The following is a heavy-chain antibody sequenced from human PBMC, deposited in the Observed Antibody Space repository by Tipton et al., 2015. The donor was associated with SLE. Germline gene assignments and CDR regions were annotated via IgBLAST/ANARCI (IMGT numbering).Heavy chain of an antibody. CDR3: ARHPTRNYGATGFDY. CDR1: SGSISSSNYY. J-gene: IGHJ4*02. Sequence: TLSLTCTVSSGSISSSNYYWGWIRQPPGEGLEWIASIHYTGISYYNPSLKSRVTISVDTSKNQFSLKLTSVTAADTAVYYCARHPTRNYGATGFDYWGQGTLLTVSS. D-gene: IGHD4-11*01. CDR2: IHYTGIS. V-gene: IGHV4-39*01.